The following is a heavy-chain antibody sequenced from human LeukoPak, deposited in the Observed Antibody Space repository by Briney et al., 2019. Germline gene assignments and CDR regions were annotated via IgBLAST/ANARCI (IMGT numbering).Heavy chain of an antibody. CDR1: GW. CDR3: AKSRDYEDFDY. J-gene: IGHJ4*02. Sequence: PGGSLRLSCAASGWMHWVRQAPGKGLVWVSGINHDGTGTYYADSVRGRFTISRDNAKNTLYLQMNSLSADDTAVYYCAKSRDYEDFDYWGQGTLVTVSS. V-gene: IGHV3-74*01. D-gene: IGHD4-17*01. CDR2: INHDGTGT.